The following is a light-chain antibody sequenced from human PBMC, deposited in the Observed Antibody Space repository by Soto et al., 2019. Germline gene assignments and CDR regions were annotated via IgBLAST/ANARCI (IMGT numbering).Light chain of an antibody. Sequence: YELTQPPSASVAPEKTARITCGGNNIGSKRVHWYRQKPGQAPVLVIYYDSDRPSGIHERFSGSNSGNAATLTIRRVEAGDGADYYCQVWDITTDHYVFGTGTKLTVL. J-gene: IGLJ1*01. CDR3: QVWDITTDHYV. V-gene: IGLV3-21*04. CDR1: NIGSKR. CDR2: YDS.